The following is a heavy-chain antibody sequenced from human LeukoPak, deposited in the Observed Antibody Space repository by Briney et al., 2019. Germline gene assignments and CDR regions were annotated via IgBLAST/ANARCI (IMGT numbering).Heavy chain of an antibody. V-gene: IGHV3-48*04. D-gene: IGHD3-10*01. CDR3: ARDVSGNGNYYYYMDV. CDR2: TSSSSSTI. Sequence: GGSLRLSCAASGFTFSSYSMNWVRQAPGKGLEWVSYTSSSSSTIYYADSVKGRFTISRDNAKNSLYLQMNSLRAEDTAVYYCARDVSGNGNYYYYMDVWGKGTTVTVSS. J-gene: IGHJ6*03. CDR1: GFTFSSYS.